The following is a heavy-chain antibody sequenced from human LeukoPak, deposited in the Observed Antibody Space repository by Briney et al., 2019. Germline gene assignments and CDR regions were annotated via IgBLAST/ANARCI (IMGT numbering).Heavy chain of an antibody. J-gene: IGHJ6*04. CDR1: GFTFSNAW. CDR2: IKSKTDGGKT. D-gene: IGHD2-2*01. V-gene: IGHV3-15*01. CDR3: TTDTLGYCSSTSCYGSYYYYYYYGMDV. Sequence: GGSLRLSCAASGFTFSNAWMRWVRQAPGKGLEWVGRIKSKTDGGKTEYAAPVKGRFTISRDDSKNTLYLQMNSLKNEDTAVYYCTTDTLGYCSSTSCYGSYYYYYYYGMDVWGKGTTVTVSS.